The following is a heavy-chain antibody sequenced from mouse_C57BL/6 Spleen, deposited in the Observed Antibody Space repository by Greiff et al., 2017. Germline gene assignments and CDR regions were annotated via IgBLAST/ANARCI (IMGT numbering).Heavy chain of an antibody. V-gene: IGHV5-9-1*02. CDR3: TSGKYYFDY. D-gene: IGHD2-1*01. CDR1: GFTFSSYA. J-gene: IGHJ2*01. Sequence: EVQRVESGEGLVKPGGSLKLSCAASGFTFSSYAMSWVRQTPEKRLEWVAYISSGGDYIYYADTVKGRFTISRDNARNTLYLQLSSLKSEDTAMYYCTSGKYYFDYWGKGTTLTVSS. CDR2: ISSGGDYI.